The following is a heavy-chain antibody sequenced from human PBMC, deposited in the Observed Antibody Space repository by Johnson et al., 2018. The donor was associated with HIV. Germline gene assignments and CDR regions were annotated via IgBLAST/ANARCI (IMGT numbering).Heavy chain of an antibody. CDR3: AKDFYTSSWTNDAFDI. J-gene: IGHJ3*02. D-gene: IGHD6-13*01. CDR1: GFTFSTYG. Sequence: QVQLVESGGGVVQPGRSLRLSCAASGFTFSTYGMHWVRQAPGMGLEWVALIWYDGTNKYYADSVKGRFTISRDNSKNTLYLQMNSLRAEDTAVYYCAKDFYTSSWTNDAFDIWAKGQWSPSLQ. CDR2: IWYDGTNK. V-gene: IGHV3-33*06.